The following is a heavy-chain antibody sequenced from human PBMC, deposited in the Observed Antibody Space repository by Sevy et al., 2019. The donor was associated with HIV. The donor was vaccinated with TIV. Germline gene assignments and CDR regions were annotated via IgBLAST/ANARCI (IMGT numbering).Heavy chain of an antibody. CDR3: ARMSRPSYDFWSGYYYYYYYGMDV. CDR2: INPNSGGT. D-gene: IGHD3-3*01. CDR1: GYTFTGYY. J-gene: IGHJ6*02. Sequence: ASVKVSCKASGYTFTGYYMHWVRQAPGQGLEWMGWINPNSGGTNYAQKFQGRVTMPRDTSISTAYMELSRLRSDDTAVYYCARMSRPSYDFWSGYYYYYYYGMDVWGQGTTVTVSS. V-gene: IGHV1-2*02.